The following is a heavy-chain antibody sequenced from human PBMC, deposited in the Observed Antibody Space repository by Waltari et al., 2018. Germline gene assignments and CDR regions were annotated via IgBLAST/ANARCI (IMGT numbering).Heavy chain of an antibody. CDR3: ARHNSGYYTPHDY. CDR1: GGPMNGSY. J-gene: IGHJ4*02. D-gene: IGHD3-22*01. V-gene: IGHV4-39*01. Sequence: QLQLQESGPGLVKPSETLSLTCTVSGGPMNGSYWGWIRQSPGKGLECIGSVFYTGTTYYKPSLKSRLTISIDTSKNQFSLRLASVTAADTAVYYCARHNSGYYTPHDYWGQGTQVTVSS. CDR2: VFYTGTT.